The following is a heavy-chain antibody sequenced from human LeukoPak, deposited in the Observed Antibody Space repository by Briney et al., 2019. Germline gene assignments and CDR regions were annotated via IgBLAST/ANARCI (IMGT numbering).Heavy chain of an antibody. CDR1: NGSISTYY. D-gene: IGHD3-22*01. V-gene: IGHV4-59*12. CDR3: ARDPRYYDSSV. J-gene: IGHJ4*02. Sequence: SETLSLTCTVSNGSISTYYWSWIRQPPGKGLEWIAYIYYSGSTNYNPSLKSRVTISVDTSKNQFSLKLSSVTAADTAVYYCARDPRYYDSSVWGQGTLVTVSS. CDR2: IYYSGST.